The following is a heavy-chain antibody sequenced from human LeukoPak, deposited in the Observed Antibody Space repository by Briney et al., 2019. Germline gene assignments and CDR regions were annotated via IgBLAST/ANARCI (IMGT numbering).Heavy chain of an antibody. CDR1: GFTFSSYW. J-gene: IGHJ4*02. CDR3: LTSTRSHRFDY. Sequence: GGSLRLSCAASGFTFSSYWMCWVRQAPGKGLEWVAIIKQDGSDKYYVDSVEGRFIISRDNAKNSLYLQMNSLRAEDTAVYYCLTSTRSHRFDYWGQGTLVTVSS. CDR2: IKQDGSDK. V-gene: IGHV3-7*01. D-gene: IGHD2-15*01.